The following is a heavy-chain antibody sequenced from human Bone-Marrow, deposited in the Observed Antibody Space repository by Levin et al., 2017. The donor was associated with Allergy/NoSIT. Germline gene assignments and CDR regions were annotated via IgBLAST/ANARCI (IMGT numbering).Heavy chain of an antibody. CDR1: GFPFNFYW. CDR2: INNDGSST. CDR3: ARVQWEQLGCDS. Sequence: PGESLKISCAASGFPFNFYWMHWVRQAPGEGLVWVSRINNDGSSTTYADSVKGRFTISRDNAKNTLYLQMHSLRAEDTAVYYCARVQWEQLGCDSWGQGTQVTVSS. D-gene: IGHD1-26*01. J-gene: IGHJ5*01. V-gene: IGHV3-74*01.